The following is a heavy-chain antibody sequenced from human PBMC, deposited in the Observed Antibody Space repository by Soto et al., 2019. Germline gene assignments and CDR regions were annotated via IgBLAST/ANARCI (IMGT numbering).Heavy chain of an antibody. V-gene: IGHV3-11*06. J-gene: IGHJ4*02. CDR2: ISSSGTSA. Sequence: GGSLRLSCAASGFTFSAVYMSWIRQAPNKGLEYISYISSSGTSANYADSVKGRFTISRDNAKNTLYLQMNSLRPEDTAVYYCARDFEYWGQGTLVTVSS. CDR3: ARDFEY. CDR1: GFTFSAVY.